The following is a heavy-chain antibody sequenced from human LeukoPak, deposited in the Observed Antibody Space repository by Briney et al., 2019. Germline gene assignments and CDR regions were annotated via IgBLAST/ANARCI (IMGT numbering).Heavy chain of an antibody. J-gene: IGHJ6*03. CDR1: GGSMSSSSYY. D-gene: IGHD1-1*01. V-gene: IGHV4-39*07. Sequence: SETLSLTCIVSGGSMSSSSYYWGWIRQPPGKGLEWIGEINHSGSTNYNPSLKSRVTISVDTSKNQFSLKLSSVTAADTAVYYCARKRTTVKRYYYYYMDVWGKGTTVTVSS. CDR2: INHSGST. CDR3: ARKRTTVKRYYYYYMDV.